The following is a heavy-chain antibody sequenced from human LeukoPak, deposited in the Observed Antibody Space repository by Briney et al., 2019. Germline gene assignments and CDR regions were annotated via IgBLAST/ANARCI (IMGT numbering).Heavy chain of an antibody. Sequence: GGSLRLSCAVSGFTVSNDYMSWVRQAPGKGLEWVSVIYGGGATYYADSVRGRFTISRDNSKNTLYLQMNSLRAEDTAVYYCAREGDYGGNSLGYWGQGTLVTVSS. CDR2: IYGGGAT. CDR3: AREGDYGGNSLGY. J-gene: IGHJ4*02. CDR1: GFTVSNDY. D-gene: IGHD4-23*01. V-gene: IGHV3-53*01.